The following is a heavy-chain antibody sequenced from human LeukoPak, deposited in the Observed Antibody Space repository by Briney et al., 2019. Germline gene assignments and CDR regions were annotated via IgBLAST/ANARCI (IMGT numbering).Heavy chain of an antibody. Sequence: GGSLRLSCAASGFTVSRNYMSWVRQAPGKGLEWVSVIYSGGSTYYADSVKGRITISRDNSKNTLYLQMNSLRAEDTAVYYCARDPRGIAAAGGYYYYGMDVWGQGTTVTVSS. V-gene: IGHV3-66*01. CDR2: IYSGGST. J-gene: IGHJ6*02. CDR3: ARDPRGIAAAGGYYYYGMDV. D-gene: IGHD6-13*01. CDR1: GFTVSRNY.